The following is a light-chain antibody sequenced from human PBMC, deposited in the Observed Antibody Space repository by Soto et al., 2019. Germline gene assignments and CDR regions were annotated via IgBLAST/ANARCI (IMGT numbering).Light chain of an antibody. CDR2: DTS. Sequence: EIVLMQSPGTLSLSPGEGATLSCRASQSVNSNYLAWYQQKPVQAPTVLIFDTSRSATGVPDRFSGSGSGTDFTLTISRLEPDDFAVYYCQQYGSSQFTFGPGTKVNIK. J-gene: IGKJ3*01. CDR3: QQYGSSQFT. V-gene: IGKV3-20*01. CDR1: QSVNSNY.